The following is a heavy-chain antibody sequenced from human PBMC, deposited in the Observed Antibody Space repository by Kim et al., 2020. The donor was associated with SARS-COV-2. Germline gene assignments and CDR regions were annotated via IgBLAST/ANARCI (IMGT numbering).Heavy chain of an antibody. CDR3: AREVPRYYYDSSGYYPNAFDI. V-gene: IGHV3-66*01. D-gene: IGHD3-22*01. CDR1: GFTVSSNY. J-gene: IGHJ3*02. Sequence: GGSLRLSCAASGFTVSSNYMSWVRQAPGKGLEWVSFIYNGGSTYYADSVKGSFTISRDNYKNTLYLQMISLRAEDTAVYYCAREVPRYYYDSSGYYPNAFDIWGQGTMVTVSS. CDR2: IYNGGST.